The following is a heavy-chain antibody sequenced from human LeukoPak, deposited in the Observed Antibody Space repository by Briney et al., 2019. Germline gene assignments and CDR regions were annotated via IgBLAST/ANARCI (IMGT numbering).Heavy chain of an antibody. CDR2: ISYDGSNK. J-gene: IGHJ4*02. Sequence: PGGSLRLSCVVSGFTFSSYGMHWVRQAPGKGLEWVAVISYDGSNKYYADSVKGRFTISRDNSKNTLYLQMNSLRAEDTAVYYRAKRGYYYDCRGYYSRTYFDYWGQGTLVIVSS. CDR1: GFTFSSYG. CDR3: AKRGYYYDCRGYYSRTYFDY. D-gene: IGHD3-22*01. V-gene: IGHV3-30*18.